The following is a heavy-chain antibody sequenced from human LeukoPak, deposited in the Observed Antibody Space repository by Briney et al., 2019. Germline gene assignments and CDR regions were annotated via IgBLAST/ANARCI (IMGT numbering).Heavy chain of an antibody. J-gene: IGHJ3*02. D-gene: IGHD1-20*01. CDR2: ISYDGSNK. CDR1: GFTFSTYV. CDR3: ARDANWRFDAFDI. Sequence: PGRSLRLSCAVSGFTFSTYVMHWVRQAPGKGLEWVAIISYDGSNKYYADSVKGRFTISRDNSKNTLYLQMNSLRAEDTAVYYCARDANWRFDAFDIWGQGTMVTVSS. V-gene: IGHV3-30*03.